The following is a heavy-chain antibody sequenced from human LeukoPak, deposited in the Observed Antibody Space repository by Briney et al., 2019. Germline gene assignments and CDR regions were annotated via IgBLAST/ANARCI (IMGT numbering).Heavy chain of an antibody. J-gene: IGHJ4*02. CDR3: ARETFDYGDSDYFDY. CDR1: GFTVSSNY. Sequence: QPGGSLRLSCAASGFTVSSNYMTWVRQAPGKGLEWVSVIYSGGGTYYADSVKGRFTISRDNSKNTLYLQMNSLRAEDTAVYYCARETFDYGDSDYFDYWGQGTLVTVSS. V-gene: IGHV3-66*01. D-gene: IGHD4-17*01. CDR2: IYSGGGT.